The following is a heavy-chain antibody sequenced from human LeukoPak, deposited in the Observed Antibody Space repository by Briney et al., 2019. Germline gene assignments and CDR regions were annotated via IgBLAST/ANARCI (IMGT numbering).Heavy chain of an antibody. J-gene: IGHJ5*02. V-gene: IGHV1-2*02. CDR3: ARAPLRYFDWLEAYSWFDP. CDR2: INPNSGGT. D-gene: IGHD3-9*01. CDR1: GYTFSGYY. Sequence: ASVKVSCKASGYTFSGYYMHWVRQAPGQGLEWMGWINPNSGGTNYAQKFQGRVTMTRDTSISTAYMELSRLRSDDTAVYYCARAPLRYFDWLEAYSWFDPWGQGTLVTVSS.